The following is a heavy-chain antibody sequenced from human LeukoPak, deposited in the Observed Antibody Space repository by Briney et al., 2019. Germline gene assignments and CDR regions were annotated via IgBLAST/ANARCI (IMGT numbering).Heavy chain of an antibody. J-gene: IGHJ4*02. CDR3: AKVGGRAVAQYEPDY. D-gene: IGHD6-19*01. CDR2: IRYDGSNK. Sequence: GGSLRLSCAASGFTFSSYGMHWVRQAPGKGLEWVAFIRYDGSNKYYADSVKGRFTISRDNSKNTLYLQMNSLRAEDTAVYYCAKVGGRAVAQYEPDYWGQGTLVTVSS. CDR1: GFTFSSYG. V-gene: IGHV3-30*02.